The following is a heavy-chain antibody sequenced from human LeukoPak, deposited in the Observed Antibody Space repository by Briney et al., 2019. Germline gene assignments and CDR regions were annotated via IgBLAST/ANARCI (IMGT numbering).Heavy chain of an antibody. D-gene: IGHD5-12*01. V-gene: IGHV3-48*03. Sequence: GGSLRLSCAASGFTFSSYEMHWVRQAPGKGLEWVSYISSSGSTIYYADSVEGRFTISRDNAKNSLYLQMNSLRAEDTAVYYCARVALYFDYWGQGTLVTVSS. CDR3: ARVALYFDY. J-gene: IGHJ4*02. CDR1: GFTFSSYE. CDR2: ISSSGSTI.